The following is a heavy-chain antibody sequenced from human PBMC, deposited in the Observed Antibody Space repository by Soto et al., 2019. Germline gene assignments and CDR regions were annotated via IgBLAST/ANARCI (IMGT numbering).Heavy chain of an antibody. CDR1: FCAVRNSNL. V-gene: IGHV4-4*02. Sequence: SVPLSGTCTVAFCAVRNSNLFRSGSKNRVKGLWWSVEIYHSGSTNYNPSLKSRVTISVDTSKNQFSLKLSSVTAADTAVYYCARHAGFLVWLLSRHSYYYYGLDVCGQATMVTVSS. J-gene: IGHJ6*01. D-gene: IGHD3-3*01. CDR2: IYHSGST. CDR3: ARHAGFLVWLLSRHSYYYYGLDV.